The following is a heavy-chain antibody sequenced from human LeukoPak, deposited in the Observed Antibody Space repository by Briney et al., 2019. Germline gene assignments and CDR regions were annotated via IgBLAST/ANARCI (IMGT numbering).Heavy chain of an antibody. CDR3: AKDFAPKLNYDILTGYYRVLGVDY. D-gene: IGHD3-9*01. J-gene: IGHJ4*02. Sequence: GGSLRLSCAASGFTFSSYGMHWVRQAPGKGLEWVAVISYDGSNKSYADSVKGRFTISRDNSKNTLYLQMNSLRAEDTAVYYCAKDFAPKLNYDILTGYYRVLGVDYWGQGTLVTVSS. V-gene: IGHV3-30*18. CDR1: GFTFSSYG. CDR2: ISYDGSNK.